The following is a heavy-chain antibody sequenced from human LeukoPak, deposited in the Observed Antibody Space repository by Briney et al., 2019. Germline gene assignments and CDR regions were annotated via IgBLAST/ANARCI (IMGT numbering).Heavy chain of an antibody. Sequence: GGSLRLSCAASGFTFSNYGMHWVRQAPGKGLEWVAVISYDGSHTDYSDSVKGRFTISRDNSKNTLFLQMNNLRVEDTAIYYCVKEALNDFWSGYYFDYWGQGTLVTVSS. V-gene: IGHV3-30*18. CDR1: GFTFSNYG. CDR2: ISYDGSHT. D-gene: IGHD3-3*01. CDR3: VKEALNDFWSGYYFDY. J-gene: IGHJ4*02.